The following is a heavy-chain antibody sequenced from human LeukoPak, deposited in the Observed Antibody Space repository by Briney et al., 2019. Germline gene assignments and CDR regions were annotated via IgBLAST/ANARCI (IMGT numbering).Heavy chain of an antibody. V-gene: IGHV3-30*02. Sequence: AGGSLRLSCAASGFTFSSYGMHWVRQAPGKGLEWVAFIRYDGSNKYYADSVKGRFTISRDNSKNTLYLQMDSLRAEDTAVYYCAKDDLLWGYDSSGYYAYWGQGTLVTVSS. CDR1: GFTFSSYG. J-gene: IGHJ4*02. D-gene: IGHD3-22*01. CDR2: IRYDGSNK. CDR3: AKDDLLWGYDSSGYYAY.